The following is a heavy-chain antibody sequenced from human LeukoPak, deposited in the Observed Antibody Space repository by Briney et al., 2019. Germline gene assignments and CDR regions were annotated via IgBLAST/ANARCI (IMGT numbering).Heavy chain of an antibody. Sequence: SETLSLTCTVSGGSISSSSYYWGWIRQPPGKGLEWIGSIYYSGSTYYNPSLKSRVTISVDTSKNQFSLKLSSVTAADTAAYYCARHIVVVVAATYFEGWGQGTLVTVSS. D-gene: IGHD2-15*01. J-gene: IGHJ4*02. CDR1: GGSISSSSYY. CDR2: IYYSGST. V-gene: IGHV4-39*01. CDR3: ARHIVVVVAATYFEG.